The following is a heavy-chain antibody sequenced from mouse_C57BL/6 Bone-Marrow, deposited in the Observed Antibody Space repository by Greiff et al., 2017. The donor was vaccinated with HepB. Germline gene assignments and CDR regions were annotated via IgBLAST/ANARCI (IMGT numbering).Heavy chain of an antibody. V-gene: IGHV1-59*01. CDR2: IDPSDSYT. D-gene: IGHD1-1*01. Sequence: QVQLQQPGAELVRPGTSVKLSCEASGYTFTSYWMHWVKQRPGQGLEWIGVIDPSDSYTNYNQKFKGKATLTVDTSSSTAYMQLSSLTSEDSAVYYCASSYYYGLDYWGQGTTLTVSS. CDR3: ASSYYYGLDY. CDR1: GYTFTSYW. J-gene: IGHJ2*01.